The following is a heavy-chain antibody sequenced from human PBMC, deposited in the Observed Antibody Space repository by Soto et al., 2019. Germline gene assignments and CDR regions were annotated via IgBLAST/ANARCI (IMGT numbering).Heavy chain of an antibody. J-gene: IGHJ5*02. CDR3: AREVGGHANWFDP. CDR2: INPNSGGT. Sequence: QVQLVQSGAEVKKPGASVKVSCKASGYTFTGYYMHWVRQAPGQGLEWMGWINPNSGGTNFAQKFQGRVTMTRDTCISTAYMEMSRLRSDDTAVYYCAREVGGHANWFDPWGHGTLVTVSS. V-gene: IGHV1-2*02. CDR1: GYTFTGYY. D-gene: IGHD3-16*01.